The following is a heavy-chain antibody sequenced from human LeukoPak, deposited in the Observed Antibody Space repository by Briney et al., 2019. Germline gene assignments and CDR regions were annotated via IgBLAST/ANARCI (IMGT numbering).Heavy chain of an antibody. D-gene: IGHD5-24*01. CDR3: ARGSGDGYNDAFDI. V-gene: IGHV3-7*02. J-gene: IGHJ3*02. Sequence: PGGCLRLSCAASGLTSISYWMSSVRQAPREGLEWVANIKQDGSEKYYVDSVKGRFTISRDNAKNSLYLQMNSLRAEDTAVYYCARGSGDGYNDAFDIWGQGTMVTVSS. CDR2: IKQDGSEK. CDR1: GLTSISYW.